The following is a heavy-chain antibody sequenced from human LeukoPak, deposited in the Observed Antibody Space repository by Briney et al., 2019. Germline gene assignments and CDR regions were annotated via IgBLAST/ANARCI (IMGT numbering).Heavy chain of an antibody. J-gene: IGHJ4*02. D-gene: IGHD6-19*01. Sequence: GGSLRPSCAASGFTFSHYWMHWVRQAPGKGLVWVSRINSDGSSTSYADSVKGRFTISRDNAKNTLYLQMNSLTVEDTAVYYCARGIAVAGRFDYWGQGTLVTVSS. CDR3: ARGIAVAGRFDY. V-gene: IGHV3-74*01. CDR1: GFTFSHYW. CDR2: INSDGSST.